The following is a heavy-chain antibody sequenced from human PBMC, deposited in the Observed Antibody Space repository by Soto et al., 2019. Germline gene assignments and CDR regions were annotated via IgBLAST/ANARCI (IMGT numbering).Heavy chain of an antibody. Sequence: PGGSLRLSCAASGFTFSSYAMSWVRQAPGKGLEWVSAISGSGGSTYYADSVKGRFTISRDNSKNTLYLQMNSLRAEDTAVYYCAKDSVPAVEYNWFGPWGQGTLVTVSS. CDR2: ISGSGGST. J-gene: IGHJ5*02. CDR3: AKDSVPAVEYNWFGP. V-gene: IGHV3-23*01. CDR1: GFTFSSYA. D-gene: IGHD2-2*01.